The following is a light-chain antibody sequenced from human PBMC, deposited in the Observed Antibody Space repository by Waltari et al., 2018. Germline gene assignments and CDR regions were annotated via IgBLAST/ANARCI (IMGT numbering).Light chain of an antibody. CDR2: KAS. Sequence: DIQMTQSPSSLSASVGDTVTITCRASQSISNWLAWYQQKPGKTPILLIYKASILKSGVPSRFGGSGSGTQFTLTISSLQPGDVATYYCQQYNTYSSFGQGTKLEIK. CDR1: QSISNW. V-gene: IGKV1-5*03. CDR3: QQYNTYSS. J-gene: IGKJ2*01.